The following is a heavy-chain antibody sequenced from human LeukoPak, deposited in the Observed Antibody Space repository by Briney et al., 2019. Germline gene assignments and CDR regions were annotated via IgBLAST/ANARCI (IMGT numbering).Heavy chain of an antibody. CDR1: GFTFSSYS. D-gene: IGHD3-22*01. J-gene: IGHJ3*02. CDR2: ISSSSSYI. V-gene: IGHV3-21*01. Sequence: GGSLRLSCAASGFTFSSYSMNWVRQAPGKGLEWVSSISSSSSYIYYADSVKGRFTISRDNAKNSLYLQMNSLRAEDTAVYYCASDYYDSSGAFDIWGQGTMVTVSS. CDR3: ASDYYDSSGAFDI.